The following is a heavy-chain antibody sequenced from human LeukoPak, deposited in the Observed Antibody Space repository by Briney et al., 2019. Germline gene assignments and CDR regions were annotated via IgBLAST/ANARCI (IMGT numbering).Heavy chain of an antibody. V-gene: IGHV1-2*02. CDR1: GYTFTGFH. CDR3: ARDPIDGYYYFDY. D-gene: IGHD1-1*01. J-gene: IGHJ4*02. Sequence: ASVKASCKASGYTFTGFHMHWVRQAPGQGLEWMGWINANSSGTSYAQKFQGRVTVTRDTSISTAYMELTRLTSDDTAAYYCARDPIDGYYYFDYWGQGTLVTVSS. CDR2: INANSSGT.